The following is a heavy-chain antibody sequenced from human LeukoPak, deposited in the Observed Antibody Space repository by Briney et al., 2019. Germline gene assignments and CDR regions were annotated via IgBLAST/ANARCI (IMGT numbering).Heavy chain of an antibody. CDR2: IYTSGST. J-gene: IGHJ3*02. V-gene: IGHV4-4*07. Sequence: PSETLSLTCTVSGYSISSGYYWGWIRQPAGKGLEWIGRIYTSGSTNYNPSLKSRVTMSVDTSKNQFSLKLSSVTAADTAVYYCARGRYSYGSPDDAFDIWGQGTMVTVSS. CDR1: GYSISSGYY. CDR3: ARGRYSYGSPDDAFDI. D-gene: IGHD5-18*01.